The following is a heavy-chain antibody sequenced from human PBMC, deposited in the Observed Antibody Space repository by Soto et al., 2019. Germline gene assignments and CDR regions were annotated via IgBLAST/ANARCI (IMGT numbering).Heavy chain of an antibody. J-gene: IGHJ4*02. CDR1: GFNTNSYW. CDR3: ARDSRWCSRTTCYWASEDY. D-gene: IGHD2-2*01. V-gene: IGHV3-7*01. Sequence: GGSLRLSCAASGFNTNSYWMSWVRQAPGQGLEWVANIEQDGSENYYVDSVKGRFTISRDNAMNSLFLQMNSLRAEDTAVYYCARDSRWCSRTTCYWASEDYWGQGTLVTVSS. CDR2: IEQDGSEN.